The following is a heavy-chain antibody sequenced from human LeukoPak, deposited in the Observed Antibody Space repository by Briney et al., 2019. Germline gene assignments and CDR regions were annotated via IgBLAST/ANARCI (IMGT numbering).Heavy chain of an antibody. CDR3: ARRYDFWDY. CDR2: ISVGGGST. Sequence: PGGSLRLSCAASGFTFSSYDMTWVRQAPGKGLEWVSVISVGGGSTAYANSVKGRFTISRDDSKNTLHLQMDSLRADGTAVYYCARRYDFWDYWGQGTLVTVSS. V-gene: IGHV3-23*01. D-gene: IGHD3-3*01. CDR1: GFTFSSYD. J-gene: IGHJ4*02.